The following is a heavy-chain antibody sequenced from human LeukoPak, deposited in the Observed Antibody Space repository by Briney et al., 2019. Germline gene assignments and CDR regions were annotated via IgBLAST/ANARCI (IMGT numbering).Heavy chain of an antibody. CDR1: GFTFSSYW. CDR2: IKQDRSEK. Sequence: GGSLRLSCAASGFTFSSYWMSWVRQAPGKGLEWVANIKQDRSEKYYVDSVKGRFTISRDNAKNSLYLQMNSLRAEDTAVYYCALHPGGDDEVLDYWGQGTLVTVSS. J-gene: IGHJ4*02. D-gene: IGHD3-10*01. CDR3: ALHPGGDDEVLDY. V-gene: IGHV3-7*01.